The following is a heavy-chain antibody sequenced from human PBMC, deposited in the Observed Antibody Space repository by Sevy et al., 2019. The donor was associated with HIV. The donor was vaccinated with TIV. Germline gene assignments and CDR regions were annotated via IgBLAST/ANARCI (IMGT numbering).Heavy chain of an antibody. CDR2: ISSSGSTI. CDR3: ARDRSAAHFDY. Sequence: GGSLRLSCAASGFTFSDHIMTWIRQAPGKGLEWVSYISSSGSTIYYADSVKGRFTISRDNAKNSLYLQMNSLRAEDTAVYYCARDRSAAHFDYWGQGTLVTVSS. V-gene: IGHV3-11*01. D-gene: IGHD6-25*01. CDR1: GFTFSDHI. J-gene: IGHJ4*02.